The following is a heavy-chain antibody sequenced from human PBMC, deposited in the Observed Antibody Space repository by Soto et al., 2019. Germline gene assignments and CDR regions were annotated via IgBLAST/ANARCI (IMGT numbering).Heavy chain of an antibody. V-gene: IGHV1-18*01. J-gene: IGHJ6*02. CDR2: ISPYTGNT. CDR1: GYIFVNYG. D-gene: IGHD3-16*01. CDR3: VMVDNYVTPTPQDV. Sequence: QVQLVQSGDEVKKPGASVKVSCKASGYIFVNYGIAWVRQAPRQGLEWMGWISPYTGNTHSASKVQGRLTMTTDTTASTAYMGLGSLTSDDTAVYYCVMVDNYVTPTPQDVWGQGTTVTVSS.